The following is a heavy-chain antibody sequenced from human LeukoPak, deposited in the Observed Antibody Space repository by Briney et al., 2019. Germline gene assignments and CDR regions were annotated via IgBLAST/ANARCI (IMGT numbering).Heavy chain of an antibody. V-gene: IGHV1-46*01. CDR1: GYTFTSYY. J-gene: IGHJ4*02. CDR3: ARQITVTTPGG. D-gene: IGHD4-17*01. Sequence: GASVKVSCKASGYTFTSYYMHWVRQAPGQGLEWMGIINPSGGSTSYAQKFQGRVTMTRDMSTSTVYMELSRLRSDDTAVYYCARQITVTTPGGWGQGTLVTVSS. CDR2: INPSGGST.